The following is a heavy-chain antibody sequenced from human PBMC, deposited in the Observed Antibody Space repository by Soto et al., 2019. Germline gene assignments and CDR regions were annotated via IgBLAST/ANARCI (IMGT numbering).Heavy chain of an antibody. D-gene: IGHD3-3*01. Sequence: QVQLVQSGAEVKKPGASVKVSCKASGYTFTSYGISWVRQAPGQGLEWMGWISAYNGNTNYAQKLQGRVTMTTDTSTSTAYMELRSLRSDDTAVYYCASSYTAGTGDFWSGPADYWGQGTLVTVSS. CDR2: ISAYNGNT. CDR3: ASSYTAGTGDFWSGPADY. CDR1: GYTFTSYG. J-gene: IGHJ4*02. V-gene: IGHV1-18*01.